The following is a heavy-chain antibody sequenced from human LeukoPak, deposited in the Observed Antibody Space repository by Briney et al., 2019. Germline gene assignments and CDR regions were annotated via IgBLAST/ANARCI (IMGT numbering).Heavy chain of an antibody. CDR3: ARDNRGSRLFPRNYYYYYMDV. CDR1: GFTFSSYA. J-gene: IGHJ6*03. V-gene: IGHV3-7*01. CDR2: IKQDGSEK. D-gene: IGHD2-21*01. Sequence: PGGSLRLSCAASGFTFSSYAMTWVRQAPGKGLEWVANIKQDGSEKYYVDSVKGRFTISRDNAKNSVYLQMNSLRAEDTAVYYCARDNRGSRLFPRNYYYYYMDVWGKGTTVTVSS.